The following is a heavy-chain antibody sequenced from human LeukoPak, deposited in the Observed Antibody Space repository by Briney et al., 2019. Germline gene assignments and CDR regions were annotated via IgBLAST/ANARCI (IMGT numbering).Heavy chain of an antibody. Sequence: GGSLRLSCAASGFTVSSNYMSWVRQAPGKELEWVSVIYSGGSTYYADSVKGRFTISRDNSKNTLHLQMNSLRAEDTAVYYCASPASHLISSGYYYVSWGQGTLVTVSS. V-gene: IGHV3-66*02. CDR3: ASPASHLISSGYYYVS. CDR1: GFTVSSNY. D-gene: IGHD3-22*01. J-gene: IGHJ5*02. CDR2: IYSGGST.